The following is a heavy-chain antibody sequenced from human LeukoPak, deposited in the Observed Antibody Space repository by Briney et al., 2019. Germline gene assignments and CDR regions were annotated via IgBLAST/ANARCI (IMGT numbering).Heavy chain of an antibody. V-gene: IGHV3-48*03. Sequence: PGGSLRLSCAASGFTFSSYEMNWVRQAPGKGLEWVSYISSSGSTIYYADSVKGRFTISRGNAKNSLYLQMNSLRAEDTAVYYCAGAGYYFDYWGQGTLVTVSS. CDR3: AGAGYYFDY. D-gene: IGHD3-10*01. CDR1: GFTFSSYE. CDR2: ISSSGSTI. J-gene: IGHJ4*02.